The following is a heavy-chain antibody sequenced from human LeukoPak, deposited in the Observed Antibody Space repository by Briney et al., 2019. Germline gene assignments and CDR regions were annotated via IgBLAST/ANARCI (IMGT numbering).Heavy chain of an antibody. D-gene: IGHD4-11*01. CDR2: INHSGST. J-gene: IGHJ3*02. V-gene: IGHV4-34*01. CDR3: ARPPVTVTQPGAFDI. CDR1: GGSFSGYY. Sequence: SETLSLTCAVYGGSFSGYYWSWIRQPPGKGLEWIGEINHSGSTNYNPSLKSRVTISVDTSKNQFSLKLSSVTAADTAVYYCARPPVTVTQPGAFDIWGQGTMVTVSS.